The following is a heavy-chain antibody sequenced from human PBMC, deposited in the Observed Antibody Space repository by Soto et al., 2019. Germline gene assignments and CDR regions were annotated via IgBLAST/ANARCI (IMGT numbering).Heavy chain of an antibody. V-gene: IGHV1-69*06. D-gene: IGHD3-3*01. CDR2: IVPICGTK. CDR1: GGSFSSHA. Sequence: QVQLVQSGAEVKKPGSSVKVSCKPSGGSFSSHAVSWVRQAPGQGLEWVGGIVPICGTKNYAEKFQGRVTITADKSTSTVYMDLSSLKSEDTAVDFCARDRRDQTIFGMVGYFELWVRGTLVSVSS. CDR3: ARDRRDQTIFGMVGYFEL. J-gene: IGHJ2*01.